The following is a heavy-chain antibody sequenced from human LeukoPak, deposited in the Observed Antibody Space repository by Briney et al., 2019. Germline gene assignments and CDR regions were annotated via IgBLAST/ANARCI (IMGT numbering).Heavy chain of an antibody. V-gene: IGHV3-21*01. J-gene: IGHJ4*02. CDR1: GFTFSSYS. CDR3: ARDQAAETSFDY. D-gene: IGHD6-13*01. Sequence: PGGSLRLSCAASGFTFSSYSMNWVRQAPGKGLEWVSSISSSSGYIYYADSVKGRFTISRDNAKNSLYLQMNSLRAEDTAVYYCARDQAAETSFDYWGQGTLVTVSS. CDR2: ISSSSGYI.